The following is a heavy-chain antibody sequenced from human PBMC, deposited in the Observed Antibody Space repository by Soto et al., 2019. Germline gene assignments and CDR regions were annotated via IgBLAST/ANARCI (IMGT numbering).Heavy chain of an antibody. CDR2: IYYSEST. J-gene: IGHJ4*02. V-gene: IGHV4-31*01. D-gene: IGHD7-27*01. CDR1: GGSISSGGYY. CDR3: ARAWGGYFDY. Sequence: QVQLQESGPGLVKPSQTLSLTCTVSGGSISSGGYYWSWIRQHPGKGLEWIGYIYYSESTYYKPSLKTPVSISVDTSKNQFSRKLSSVTAADTAVYYCARAWGGYFDYWAQGTLVTVSS.